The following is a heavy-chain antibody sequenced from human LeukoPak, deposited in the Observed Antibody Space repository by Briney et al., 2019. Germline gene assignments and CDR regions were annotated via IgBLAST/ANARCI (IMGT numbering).Heavy chain of an antibody. CDR2: IYTSGST. CDR3: ARALRYFDWLNAFDI. J-gene: IGHJ3*02. D-gene: IGHD3-9*01. CDR1: GGSISSYY. Sequence: SETLSLTCTVSGGSISSYYWSWIRQPAGKGLEWIGRIYTSGSTNYNPSLKSRVTMSVDTSKNQFSLKLSSVTAADTAVYYCARALRYFDWLNAFDIRGQGTMVTVSS. V-gene: IGHV4-4*07.